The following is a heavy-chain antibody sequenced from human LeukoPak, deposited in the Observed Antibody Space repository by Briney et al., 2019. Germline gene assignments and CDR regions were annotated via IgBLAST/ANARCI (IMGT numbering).Heavy chain of an antibody. V-gene: IGHV3-7*01. CDR3: ARDQLSGYDYRPYYFDY. J-gene: IGHJ4*02. CDR2: IKQGGSEK. D-gene: IGHD5-12*01. Sequence: GGSLRLSCAASGFTFSSFWMSWVRQAPGKGLEWVANIKQGGSEKYYVDSVKGRFTISRDNAKNSLYLQMNSLRAEDTAVYYGARDQLSGYDYRPYYFDYWGQGTLVTVSS. CDR1: GFTFSSFW.